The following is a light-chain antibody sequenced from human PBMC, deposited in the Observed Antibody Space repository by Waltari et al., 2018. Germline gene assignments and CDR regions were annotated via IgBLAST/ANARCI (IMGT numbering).Light chain of an antibody. J-gene: IGKJ1*01. V-gene: IGKV3-20*01. CDR3: QHYVSLPVT. Sequence: EIVLTQSPGPLSLSPGERATLSCRASQSVRGTLAWYQQKPGQPPRLLIYAAPTRATGIPDRFSGSGSGTDFSLTISRLEPEDFAVYYCQHYVSLPVTYGQGTKVEIK. CDR1: QSVRGT. CDR2: AAP.